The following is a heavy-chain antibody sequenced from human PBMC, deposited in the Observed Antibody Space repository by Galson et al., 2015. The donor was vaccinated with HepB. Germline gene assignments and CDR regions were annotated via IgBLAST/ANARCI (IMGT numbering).Heavy chain of an antibody. J-gene: IGHJ5*02. CDR3: AKSIAAAGTGWFDP. CDR1: GGSISTSSYY. Sequence: SETLSLTCTVSGGSISTSSYYRAWIRQPPGKGLEWIGSIYYSGSTYYNPSLKSRVTISVDTSKNQFSLKLSSVTAADTAVYYCAKSIAAAGTGWFDPWGQGTLVTVSS. CDR2: IYYSGST. D-gene: IGHD6-13*01. V-gene: IGHV4-39*07.